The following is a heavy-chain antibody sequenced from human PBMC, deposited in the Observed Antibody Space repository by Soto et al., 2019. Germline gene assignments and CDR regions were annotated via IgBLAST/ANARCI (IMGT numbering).Heavy chain of an antibody. J-gene: IGHJ4*02. V-gene: IGHV1-69*06. CDR3: WRHDKTALPPLDS. CDR2: TIPAFGTA. CDR1: GAGDTFSNYG. D-gene: IGHD1-1*01. Sequence: QVHLVQSGAEVKSPGSAVKVSCKVSGAGDTFSNYGLNWMRQAPGQGLEWMGGTIPAFGTANYAQKFQGRVTITADTSTTTAYMELSSPRSDDTAVYYCWRHDKTALPPLDSWGQGTLVSVSS.